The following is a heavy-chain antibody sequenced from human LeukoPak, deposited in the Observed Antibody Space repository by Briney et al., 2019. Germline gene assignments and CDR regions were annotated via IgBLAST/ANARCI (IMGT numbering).Heavy chain of an antibody. CDR3: ARDGTWGRYYYDSTGYDYYFDY. Sequence: GASVTVSFTASVYTFTSYGISWVRQAPGQGLEWMGWISPYSGNTNYAQKLQGRVTMTTDTSTSTAYMELRSLRSDDTAVYYCARDGTWGRYYYDSTGYDYYFDYWGQGTLVTVSS. CDR2: ISPYSGNT. J-gene: IGHJ4*02. V-gene: IGHV1-18*01. D-gene: IGHD3-22*01. CDR1: VYTFTSYG.